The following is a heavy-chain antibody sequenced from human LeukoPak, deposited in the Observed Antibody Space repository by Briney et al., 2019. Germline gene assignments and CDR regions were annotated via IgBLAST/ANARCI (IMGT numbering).Heavy chain of an antibody. CDR2: IRGSGGST. V-gene: IGHV3-23*01. Sequence: SGGSLRLSCAASRFTFSSYAMSWVRQAPGKGLEWVLAIRGSGGSTYYADSVKGRFTISGDNSKNTLYLQMNSLRAEDTAVYYCAKMMREVATNPFGYFDLWGRGTLVTVSS. D-gene: IGHD5-24*01. J-gene: IGHJ2*01. CDR3: AKMMREVATNPFGYFDL. CDR1: RFTFSSYA.